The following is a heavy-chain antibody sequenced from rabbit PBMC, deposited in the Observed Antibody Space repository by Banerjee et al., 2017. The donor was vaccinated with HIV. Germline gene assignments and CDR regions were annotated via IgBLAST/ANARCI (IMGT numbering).Heavy chain of an antibody. J-gene: IGHJ4*01. V-gene: IGHV1S45*01. D-gene: IGHD4-2*01. CDR3: ARSVAGADWSYDL. CDR2: INTSSGNT. Sequence: QQQLEESGGDLVKPEGSLTLTCTASGFSFSNKYVMCWVRQAPGKGLEWIACINTSSGNTVYATWAKGRFTISKTSSTTVTLQMTSLTAADTATYFCARSVAGADWSYDLWGPGTLVTVS. CDR1: GFSFSNKYV.